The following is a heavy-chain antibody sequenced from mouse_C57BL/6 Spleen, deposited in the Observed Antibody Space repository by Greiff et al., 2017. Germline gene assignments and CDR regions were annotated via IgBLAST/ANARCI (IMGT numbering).Heavy chain of an antibody. CDR3: TRWLLRALYWYFDV. CDR1: GYTFTDYE. Sequence: QVQLQQSGAELVRPGASVTLSCKASGYTFTDYEMHWVKQTPVHGLEWIGAIDPETGGTAYNQKFKGKAILTADKSSSTAYMELRSLTSEDSAVYYCTRWLLRALYWYFDVWGTGTTVTVSS. D-gene: IGHD2-3*01. CDR2: IDPETGGT. V-gene: IGHV1-15*01. J-gene: IGHJ1*03.